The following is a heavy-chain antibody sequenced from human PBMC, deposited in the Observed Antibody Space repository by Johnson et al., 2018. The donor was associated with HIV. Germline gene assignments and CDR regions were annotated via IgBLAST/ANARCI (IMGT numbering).Heavy chain of an antibody. J-gene: IGHJ3*02. D-gene: IGHD1/OR15-1a*01. Sequence: VQLVESGGGLVKPGGSLRLSCAASGFTFSNAWMSWVRQAPGKGLEWVGRIKSKTDGETTDYAAAVKGRFTISRDDSKNTLYLQMNSLKIEDTAVYYCARGGLGFQNIHDPFDIWGQGTMVTVSS. CDR3: ARGGLGFQNIHDPFDI. V-gene: IGHV3-15*01. CDR2: IKSKTDGETT. CDR1: GFTFSNAW.